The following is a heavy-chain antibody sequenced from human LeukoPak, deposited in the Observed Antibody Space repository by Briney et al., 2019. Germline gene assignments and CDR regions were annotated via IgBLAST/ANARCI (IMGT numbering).Heavy chain of an antibody. V-gene: IGHV4-34*01. Sequence: SETLSLTCAVYGGSFCGYNWSWIRQPPGKGLEWIGEINHRRRTNYNPSLKCRVTISVDTSKDPFSLKLSSVTAADTAVYYCARTGDPSSSWFLWYFDLWGRGTLVTVPS. CDR2: INHRRRT. J-gene: IGHJ2*01. CDR3: ARTGDPSSSWFLWYFDL. CDR1: GGSFCGYN. D-gene: IGHD6-13*01.